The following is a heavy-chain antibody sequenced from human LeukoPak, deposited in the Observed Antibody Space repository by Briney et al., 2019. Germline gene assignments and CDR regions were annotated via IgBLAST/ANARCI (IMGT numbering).Heavy chain of an antibody. D-gene: IGHD2-21*02. CDR3: ARRGDSDFRID. CDR2: IYPDDSDT. CDR1: RHSFHSQW. J-gene: IGHJ4*02. V-gene: IGHV5-51*01. Sequence: GESLKISCKGPRHSFHSQWIGWVRQMPGKGLEWMGIIYPDDSDTRYSASFQGQVTISADKSISTAYLQWNSLEASDSAIYYCARRGDSDFRIDWGQGTLVTVSS.